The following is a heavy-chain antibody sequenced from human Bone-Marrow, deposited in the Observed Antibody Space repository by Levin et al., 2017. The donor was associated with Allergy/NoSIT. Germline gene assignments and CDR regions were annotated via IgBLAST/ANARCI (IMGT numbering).Heavy chain of an antibody. CDR2: ISSSSSYI. CDR1: GFTFSSYS. Sequence: PGGSLRLSCAASGFTFSSYSMNWVRQAPGKGLEWVSSISSSSSYIYYAVSVKGLFTIARDNAKNSLYLQMNSLRAEDTAVYYCARDVGCSGGSCLGAYGMDVWGQGTTVTVSS. V-gene: IGHV3-21*01. J-gene: IGHJ6*02. D-gene: IGHD2-15*01. CDR3: ARDVGCSGGSCLGAYGMDV.